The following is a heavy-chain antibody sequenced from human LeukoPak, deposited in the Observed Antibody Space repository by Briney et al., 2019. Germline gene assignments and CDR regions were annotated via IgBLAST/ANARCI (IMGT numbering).Heavy chain of an antibody. CDR2: IYWDDDK. Sequence: SGLTLVKPTQTLTLTCTFSGFSLSTSGVGVGWIRQPPGKALEWLALIYWDDDKRYIPSLKSRLTITKDTSKNQVVLTMTNMDPVDTATYYCAHRPYDSSGYSYWYFDLWGRGTLVTVSS. V-gene: IGHV2-5*02. CDR1: GFSLSTSGVG. D-gene: IGHD3-22*01. J-gene: IGHJ2*01. CDR3: AHRPYDSSGYSYWYFDL.